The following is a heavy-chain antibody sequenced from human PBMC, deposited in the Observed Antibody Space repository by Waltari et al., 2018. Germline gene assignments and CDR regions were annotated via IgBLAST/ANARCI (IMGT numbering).Heavy chain of an antibody. V-gene: IGHV3-23*01. J-gene: IGHJ4*02. CDR2: ISGSGGST. CDR1: GFPFSSYA. CDR3: AKAVDGYNPHFDY. Sequence: EVQLLESGGGLVQPGGSLRLSCAASGFPFSSYAMSWVRPAPGKGLEWVSAISGSGGSTYYADSVKGRFTISRDNSKNTLYLQMNSLRAEDTAVYYCAKAVDGYNPHFDYWGQGTLVTVSS. D-gene: IGHD5-12*01.